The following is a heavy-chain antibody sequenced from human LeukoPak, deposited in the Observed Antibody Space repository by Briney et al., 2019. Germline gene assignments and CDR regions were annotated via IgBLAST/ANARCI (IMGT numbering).Heavy chain of an antibody. J-gene: IGHJ4*02. CDR2: VYYSGST. Sequence: AETQSLARTVSGRSISSTSYYWARLRGPPGKGLESFGRVYYSGSTYYNPSPKRRVTIPVQTSKNKFALKLRSVTTAPRAADYCARHPPRIQLWPYFDYWGQGTLVTVSS. V-gene: IGHV4-39*06. CDR1: GRSISSTSYY. D-gene: IGHD5-18*01. CDR3: ARHPPRIQLWPYFDY.